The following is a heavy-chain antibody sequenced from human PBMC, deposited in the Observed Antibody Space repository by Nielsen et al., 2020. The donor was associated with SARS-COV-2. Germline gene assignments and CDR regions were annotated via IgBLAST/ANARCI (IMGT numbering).Heavy chain of an antibody. J-gene: IGHJ5*02. CDR3: AGVLLWFGEFGWFDP. Sequence: SETLSLTCTVSGGSISSYYWSWTRQPPGKGLEWIGYIYYSGSTNYNPSLKSRVTISVDTSKNQFSLKLSSVTAADTAVYYCAGVLLWFGEFGWFDPWGQGTLVTVSS. CDR1: GGSISSYY. CDR2: IYYSGST. V-gene: IGHV4-59*01. D-gene: IGHD3-10*01.